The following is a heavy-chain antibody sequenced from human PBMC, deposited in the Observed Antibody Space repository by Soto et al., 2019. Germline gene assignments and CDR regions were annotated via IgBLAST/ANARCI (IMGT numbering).Heavy chain of an antibody. D-gene: IGHD3-10*01. J-gene: IGHJ5*02. CDR2: ISAYNGNT. CDR3: ASSQRITMVRGVIIGNWFDP. Sequence: QVQLVQSGAEVKKPGASVKVSCKASGYTFTSYGISWVRQAPGQGLEWMGWISAYNGNTNYAQKFQGRVTITRDTSASTAYMELSSLRSEDTAVYYCASSQRITMVRGVIIGNWFDPWGQGTLVTVSS. CDR1: GYTFTSYG. V-gene: IGHV1-18*01.